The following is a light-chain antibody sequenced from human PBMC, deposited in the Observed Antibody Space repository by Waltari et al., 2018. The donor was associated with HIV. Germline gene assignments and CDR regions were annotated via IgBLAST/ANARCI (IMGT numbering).Light chain of an antibody. CDR2: NVS. Sequence: EDVMNQSPLPLPVILGQPASLPRRSRQSVVYNDENTYLHWVRHRPSQSPRRLMFNVSNREPEVPDRFRWSGSGTDFTLEISRVEAEDVGVYYYMQGTYWRPGYTFGQGTKLEMK. V-gene: IGKV2-30*01. CDR1: QSVVYNDENTY. CDR3: MQGTYWRPGYT. J-gene: IGKJ2*01.